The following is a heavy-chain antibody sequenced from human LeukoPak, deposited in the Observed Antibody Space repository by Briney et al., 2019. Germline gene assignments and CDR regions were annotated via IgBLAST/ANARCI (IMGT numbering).Heavy chain of an antibody. CDR2: ISTSGRAT. J-gene: IGHJ4*02. CDR3: AKGSGISYPYYFDY. CDR1: GFAFSTYA. Sequence: GGSLRLSCAASGFAFSTYAMTWVRQAPEKGLQWVSTISTSGRATYYADSVEGRFTISRDNSKNTLYLQMNSLRAEDTAVYYCAKGSGISYPYYFDYWGQGTLVTVSS. D-gene: IGHD3-10*01. V-gene: IGHV3-23*01.